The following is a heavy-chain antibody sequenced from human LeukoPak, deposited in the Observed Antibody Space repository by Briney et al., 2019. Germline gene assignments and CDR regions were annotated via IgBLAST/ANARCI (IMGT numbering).Heavy chain of an antibody. V-gene: IGHV1-2*02. Sequence: ASVKVSCKASGYTFTCYYMHWVRQAPGQGLEWMGWINPNSGGTNYAQKFHGRVIMTRDTSISTAYMELSRLRSDDTAVYYCARGTGTTIRDAFDMWGQGTMVTVSS. CDR1: GYTFTCYY. D-gene: IGHD1-7*01. CDR2: INPNSGGT. CDR3: ARGTGTTIRDAFDM. J-gene: IGHJ3*02.